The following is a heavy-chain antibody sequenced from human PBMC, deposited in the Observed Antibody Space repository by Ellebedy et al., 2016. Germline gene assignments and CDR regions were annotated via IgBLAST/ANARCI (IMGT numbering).Heavy chain of an antibody. CDR3: AKGRSLMATIDH. D-gene: IGHD5-24*01. J-gene: IGHJ4*02. Sequence: GESLKISXAASGFTFSNYGMHWVRQAPGKGLEWVAVISYDGSNKYYAVSVKGRFTISRDNSKNTLCLQMNSLRVEDTAVYYCAKGRSLMATIDHWGQGTLVTVSS. CDR1: GFTFSNYG. V-gene: IGHV3-30*18. CDR2: ISYDGSNK.